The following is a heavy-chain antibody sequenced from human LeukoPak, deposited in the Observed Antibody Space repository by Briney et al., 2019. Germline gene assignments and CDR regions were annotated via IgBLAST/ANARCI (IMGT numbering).Heavy chain of an antibody. D-gene: IGHD2-21*01. CDR2: IYENGGTT. CDR1: GFTFRSHA. Sequence: GGSLRLSCVGSGFTFRSHAMSWVRQAPEKGLEFVSGIYENGGTTYYADSVKGRFSISRDNSKNTLYLQMDSLRGEDTAVYYCAKDFRVGYSAHFDYWGQGALVTVSS. CDR3: AKDFRVGYSAHFDY. J-gene: IGHJ4*02. V-gene: IGHV3-23*01.